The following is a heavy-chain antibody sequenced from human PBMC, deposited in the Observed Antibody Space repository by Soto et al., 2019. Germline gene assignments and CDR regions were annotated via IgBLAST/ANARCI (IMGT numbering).Heavy chain of an antibody. CDR1: GFPFSSYS. D-gene: IGHD6-6*01. Sequence: PGGSLRLSCAASGFPFSSYSMNLVRQAPGKGLEWVSSISSSSSYIYYADSVKGRFTISRDNAKNSLYLQMNSLRAEDTAVYYCATDRDDSRIAAHFHYNDAFDTWGQVIRATVSS. J-gene: IGHJ3*02. CDR3: ATDRDDSRIAAHFHYNDAFDT. V-gene: IGHV3-21*01. CDR2: ISSSSSYI.